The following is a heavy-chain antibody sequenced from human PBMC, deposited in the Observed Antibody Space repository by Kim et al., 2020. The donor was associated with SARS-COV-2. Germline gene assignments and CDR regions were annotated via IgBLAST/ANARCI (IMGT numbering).Heavy chain of an antibody. V-gene: IGHV3-23*01. CDR3: AHLRDGYNSPYDAFDI. CDR2: ISGSGGST. J-gene: IGHJ3*02. D-gene: IGHD5-12*01. CDR1: GFTFSSYA. Sequence: GGSLRLSCAASGFTFSSYAMSWVRQAPGKGLEWVSAISGSGGSTYYADSVKGRFTISRDNSKNTLYLQMNSLRAEDTAVYYCAHLRDGYNSPYDAFDIWGQGTMVTVSS.